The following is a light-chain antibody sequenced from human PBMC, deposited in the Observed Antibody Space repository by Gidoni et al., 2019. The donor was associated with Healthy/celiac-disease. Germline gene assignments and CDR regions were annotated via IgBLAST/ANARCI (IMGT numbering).Light chain of an antibody. J-gene: IGKJ4*01. CDR1: QSLFPTNGYNY. CDR2: LGS. CDR3: KQKRRAPLT. V-gene: IGKV2-28*01. Sequence: VMTQSPLSLSVTPGESASISCRSSQSLFPTNGYNYLAWYLKKPGQSPQRLIYLGSHRAPGGPDRFSGSGSGTEFTLTISRVEAEDVGVYFCKQKRRAPLTFGGGTKVE.